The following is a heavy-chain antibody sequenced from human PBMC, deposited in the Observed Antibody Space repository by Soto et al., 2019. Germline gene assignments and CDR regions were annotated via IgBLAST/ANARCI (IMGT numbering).Heavy chain of an antibody. V-gene: IGHV3-23*01. J-gene: IGHJ4*02. D-gene: IGHD6-25*01. CDR1: GFTFSNYA. CDR2: ISDSGVNT. CDR3: ARAIGADFFDY. Sequence: GGSLRLSCTASGFTFSNYAMSWVRQAPGMGLEWVSTISDSGVNTFFGDSMKDRFTISRDNSKSTVYLQLNTVRAEDTAIYYCARAIGADFFDYWGQGTLVTSPQ.